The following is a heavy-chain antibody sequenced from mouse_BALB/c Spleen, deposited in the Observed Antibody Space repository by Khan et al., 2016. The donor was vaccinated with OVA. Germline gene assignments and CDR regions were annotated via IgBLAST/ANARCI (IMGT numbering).Heavy chain of an antibody. D-gene: IGHD4-1*01. Sequence: VQLKESGPELVKPGASVKMSCKPSGYIFTNYVLHWVKQKPGQGLEWIGYINPYNGGTKYNEKFKGKATLASDKYSITAYMELSSLTSEDSAVYYCARGNWQSYYFDYWGQGTTLTLSS. V-gene: IGHV1S136*01. CDR1: GYIFTNYV. CDR2: INPYNGGT. J-gene: IGHJ2*01. CDR3: ARGNWQSYYFDY.